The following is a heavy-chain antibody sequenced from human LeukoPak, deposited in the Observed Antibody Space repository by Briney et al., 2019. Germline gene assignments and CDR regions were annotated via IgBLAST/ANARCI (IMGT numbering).Heavy chain of an antibody. CDR3: ARAGEMATIGPFDY. V-gene: IGHV1-69*13. J-gene: IGHJ4*02. Sequence: ASVKVSCKASGGTFSSYAISWVRQAPGQGLEWMGGIIPIFGTANYAQKFQGRVTITADESTSTAYMELSSLRSEDTAVYYCARAGEMATIGPFDYWGQGTLVTVSS. CDR2: IIPIFGTA. D-gene: IGHD5-24*01. CDR1: GGTFSSYA.